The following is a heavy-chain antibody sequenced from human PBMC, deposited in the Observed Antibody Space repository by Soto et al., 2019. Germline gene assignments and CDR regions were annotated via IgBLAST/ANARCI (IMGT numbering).Heavy chain of an antibody. D-gene: IGHD3-10*01. CDR1: GGTFSSYA. CDR3: ARDRPYGSGSYFDY. Sequence: SVKVSCKASGGTFSSYAISWVRQAPGQGLEWMGGIIPIFGTANYAQKFQGRVTITANKSTSTAYMELSSLRSEDTAVYYCARDRPYGSGSYFDYWGQGTLVTVSS. V-gene: IGHV1-69*06. CDR2: IIPIFGTA. J-gene: IGHJ4*02.